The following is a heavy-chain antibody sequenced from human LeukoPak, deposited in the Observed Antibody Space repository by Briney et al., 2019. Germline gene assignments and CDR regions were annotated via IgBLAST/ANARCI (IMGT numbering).Heavy chain of an antibody. CDR3: ARDVLWRTGTTLSDY. CDR2: ISSSGSTI. D-gene: IGHD1-1*01. Sequence: SGGSLRLSCAASGFTFSSYEMNWVRRAPGKGLEWVSYISSSGSTIYYADSVKGRFTISRDNAKNSLYLQMNSLRVEDTAVYYCARDVLWRTGTTLSDYWGRGTLVTISS. CDR1: GFTFSSYE. V-gene: IGHV3-48*03. J-gene: IGHJ4*02.